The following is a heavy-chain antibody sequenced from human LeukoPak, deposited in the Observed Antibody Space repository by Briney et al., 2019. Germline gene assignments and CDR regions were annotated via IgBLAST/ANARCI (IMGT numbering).Heavy chain of an antibody. Sequence: GGSLRLSCSASGFTFSSYAMHWVRQAPGKGLEYVSAISSNGGGTYYADSVKGRFTISRDNSKNTLYLQMSSLRAEDTAVYYCVRTAYGSGSNFDYWGQGTLVTVSS. V-gene: IGHV3-64D*06. J-gene: IGHJ4*02. CDR2: ISSNGGGT. CDR1: GFTFSSYA. CDR3: VRTAYGSGSNFDY. D-gene: IGHD3-10*01.